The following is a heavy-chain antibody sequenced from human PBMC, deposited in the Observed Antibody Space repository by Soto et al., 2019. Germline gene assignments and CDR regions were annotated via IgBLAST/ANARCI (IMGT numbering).Heavy chain of an antibody. CDR2: IIPIFGTA. J-gene: IGHJ6*02. V-gene: IGHV1-69*12. CDR3: ARGPGGWREYYYYYGMDV. Sequence: QVQLVQSGAEVKKPGSSVKVSYKASGGTFSSYAISWVRQAPGQGLEWMGGIIPIFGTANYAQKFQGRVTITADESTSTAYMEPSSLRSEDTAVYYCARGPGGWREYYYYYGMDVWGQGTTVTVSS. CDR1: GGTFSSYA. D-gene: IGHD6-19*01.